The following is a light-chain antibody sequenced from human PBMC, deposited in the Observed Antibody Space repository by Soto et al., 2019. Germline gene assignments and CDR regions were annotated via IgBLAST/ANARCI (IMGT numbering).Light chain of an antibody. CDR3: HSYDSSLSGMI. CDR2: GNT. V-gene: IGLV1-40*01. J-gene: IGLJ2*01. CDR1: SSNIGAGYD. Sequence: QSVLTQAPSVSGAPGQRVTISCTGSSSNIGAGYDVHWYQQLPGTAPKVLIYGNTYRPSGVPDRFSGSKSGSSASLAITGLQAEDEADYYCHSYDSSLSGMIFGGGTKLTVL.